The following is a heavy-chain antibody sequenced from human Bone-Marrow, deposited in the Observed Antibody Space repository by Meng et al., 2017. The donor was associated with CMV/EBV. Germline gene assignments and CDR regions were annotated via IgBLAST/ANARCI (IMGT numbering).Heavy chain of an antibody. V-gene: IGHV3-21*01. CDR2: ISSSSSYI. CDR3: ARDRESDGAY. D-gene: IGHD3-10*01. J-gene: IGHJ4*02. Sequence: GESLKISCAASGFTFSSYSMNWVRQAPGKGLEWVSSISSSSSYIYYADSVKGRFTISRDNAKNSLYLPMNRLRAEDPAVYYCARDRESDGAYWGQGTLVTVSS. CDR1: GFTFSSYS.